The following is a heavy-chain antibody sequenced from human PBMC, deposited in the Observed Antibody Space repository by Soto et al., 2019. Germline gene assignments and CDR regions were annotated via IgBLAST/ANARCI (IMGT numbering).Heavy chain of an antibody. Sequence: QVQLVQSGAEVKKPGASVKVSCKASGYTFASYAIRWMRQAPGQGLEWMGWISAYNGNTNYAQKLQGRVTMTYDTSTSTAYMELTVFRSDDTSLYYCARDPKPPDYRSQGTLVTVSS. CDR2: ISAYNGNT. V-gene: IGHV1-18*01. CDR1: GYTFASYA. J-gene: IGHJ4*02. CDR3: ARDPKPPDY.